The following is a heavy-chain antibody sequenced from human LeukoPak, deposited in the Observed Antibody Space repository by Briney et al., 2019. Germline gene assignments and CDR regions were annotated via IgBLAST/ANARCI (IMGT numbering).Heavy chain of an antibody. CDR1: GFTFSSYS. D-gene: IGHD1-26*01. CDR3: ARDGDPHSGSYTTHDS. Sequence: GGSLRLSCAASGFTFSSYSMNWVRQAPGNGLEWVSSISSSSSYIYYADSVKGRFTISRDNAKNSLYLQMNSLRAEDTAVYYCARDGDPHSGSYTTHDSWGQGTLVTVSS. V-gene: IGHV3-21*01. CDR2: ISSSSSYI. J-gene: IGHJ4*02.